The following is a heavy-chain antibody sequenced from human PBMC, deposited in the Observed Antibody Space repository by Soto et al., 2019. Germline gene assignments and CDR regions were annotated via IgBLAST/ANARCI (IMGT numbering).Heavy chain of an antibody. V-gene: IGHV4-34*01. J-gene: IGHJ4*02. CDR1: GGSFSGYY. D-gene: IGHD3-22*01. CDR3: ARGRGYYDSSGPSAY. CDR2: INHSGST. Sequence: QVQLQQWGAGLLKPSETLSLTCAVYGGSFSGYYWSWIRQPPGKGLEWIGEINHSGSTNYNPSLKSRVTISVDTSKNHFSLKLSSVTAADTAVYYCARGRGYYDSSGPSAYWGQGTLVTVSS.